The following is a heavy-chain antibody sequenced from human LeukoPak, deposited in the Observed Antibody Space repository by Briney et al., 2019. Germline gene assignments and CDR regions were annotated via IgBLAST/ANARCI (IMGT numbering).Heavy chain of an antibody. Sequence: PGGSLRLSCAASGFTVSSNYMSWVRQAPGKGLEWVSVIYSGGSTYYAASVKGRFTISRDNSKNTLYLQLNSLRAEDTAVYYCASGYGGYDLPFFDYRGQGTLVTVSS. D-gene: IGHD5-12*01. V-gene: IGHV3-53*01. CDR3: ASGYGGYDLPFFDY. CDR2: IYSGGST. J-gene: IGHJ4*02. CDR1: GFTVSSNY.